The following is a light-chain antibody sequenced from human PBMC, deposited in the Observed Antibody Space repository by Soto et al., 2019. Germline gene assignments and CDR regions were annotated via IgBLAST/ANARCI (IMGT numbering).Light chain of an antibody. CDR3: QQYNSYGT. Sequence: DIQMTQSPSSLSASVGDRVTTTFRASQIISSWLAWYQQKPGKAPKLLIYDASSLESGVPSRFSGSGSGTEFTLTISSLQPDDFATYYCQQYNSYGTFGQGTKVDIK. CDR2: DAS. V-gene: IGKV1-5*01. J-gene: IGKJ1*01. CDR1: QIISSW.